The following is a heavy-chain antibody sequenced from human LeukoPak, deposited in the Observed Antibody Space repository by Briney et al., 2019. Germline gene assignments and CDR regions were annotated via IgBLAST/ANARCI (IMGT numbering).Heavy chain of an antibody. D-gene: IGHD1-7*01. CDR1: GGSFSGYY. CDR2: INHSGNT. J-gene: IGHJ4*02. V-gene: IGHV4-34*01. Sequence: SETLSLTCAVYGGSFSGYYWSWIRQPPGKGLEWIGEINHSGNTNYNPSLKSRVTISVDTSKNQFSLKLSSVTAADTAVYYWARGRGWNYFFDYWGQGTLVTVSS. CDR3: ARGRGWNYFFDY.